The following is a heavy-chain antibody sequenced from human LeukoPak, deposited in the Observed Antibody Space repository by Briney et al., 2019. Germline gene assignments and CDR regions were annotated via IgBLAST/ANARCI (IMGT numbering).Heavy chain of an antibody. D-gene: IGHD2-21*02. CDR1: GYSFTSYW. V-gene: IGHV5-51*01. CDR2: IYPGDSDT. CDR3: ARHWGGDYGDYYYYMDV. Sequence: HGESLKISCKGSGYSFTSYWIGWVRQMPGKGLEWMGIIYPGDSDTRYSPSFQGQVTISADKSISTAYLQWSSLKASDTAMYYCARHWGGDYGDYYYYMDVWGKGTTVTVSS. J-gene: IGHJ6*03.